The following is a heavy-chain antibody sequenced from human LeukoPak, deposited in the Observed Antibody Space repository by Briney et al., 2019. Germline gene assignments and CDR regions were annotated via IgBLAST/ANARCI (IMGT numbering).Heavy chain of an antibody. CDR3: ARNRYSSGWYTKTFDY. CDR1: GFTFSSYW. D-gene: IGHD6-19*01. Sequence: GGSLRLSCAASGFTFSSYWMHWVRQAPGKGLVWVSRINSDGSSTSYADSVKGRFTISRDNAKNTLYLQMNSLRAEDTAVYYCARNRYSSGWYTKTFDYWGQGTLVTVSS. CDR2: INSDGSST. J-gene: IGHJ4*02. V-gene: IGHV3-74*01.